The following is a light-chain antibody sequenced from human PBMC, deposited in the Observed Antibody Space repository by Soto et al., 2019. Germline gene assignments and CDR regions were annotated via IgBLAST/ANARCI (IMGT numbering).Light chain of an antibody. CDR3: QQSYSSWAT. CDR1: QSIDHF. CDR2: GAS. J-gene: IGKJ4*01. V-gene: IGKV1-39*01. Sequence: DIQMTQSPSSLSASVEDTITITCRARQSIDHFLNWYQLKPGKVPQLLIYGASTLNTGVPSMFRDSGSGTDFPLTISRLQPADSASYCCQQSYSSWATYGGGAKVEIK.